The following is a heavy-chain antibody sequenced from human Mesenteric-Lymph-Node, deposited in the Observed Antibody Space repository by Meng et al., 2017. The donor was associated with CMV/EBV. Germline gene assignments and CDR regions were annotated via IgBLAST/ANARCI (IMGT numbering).Heavy chain of an antibody. CDR3: AYFGDLPPLW. D-gene: IGHD3-16*01. Sequence: QLQLQQSGPVLVKSSHTLSVTCTISGDSISSNNAACNWIRQSPSRGLEWLVRTYYRSESYNDYAVSVKSRISVNLDTSKNQLSLHLNFVTPEDAAVYYCAYFGDLPPLWWGQGTLVTVSS. V-gene: IGHV6-1*01. CDR2: TYYRSESYN. CDR1: GDSISSNNAA. J-gene: IGHJ4*02.